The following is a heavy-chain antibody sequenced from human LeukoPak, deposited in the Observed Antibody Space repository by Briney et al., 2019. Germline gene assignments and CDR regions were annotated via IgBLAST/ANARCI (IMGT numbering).Heavy chain of an antibody. D-gene: IGHD3-9*01. V-gene: IGHV3-30*18. CDR2: ISYDGSNK. CDR3: AKPSSTFDWLLWLDY. J-gene: IGHJ4*02. CDR1: GFTFSSYG. Sequence: GGSLRLSCAASGFTFSSYGMHWVRQAPGKGLEWVAVISYDGSNKYYADSVKGRFTISRDNSKYTLYLQMNSLRAEDTAVYYCAKPSSTFDWLLWLDYWGQGTLVTVSS.